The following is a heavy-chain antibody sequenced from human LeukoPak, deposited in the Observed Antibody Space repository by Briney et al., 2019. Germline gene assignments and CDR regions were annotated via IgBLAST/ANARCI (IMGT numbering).Heavy chain of an antibody. V-gene: IGHV3-48*01. CDR2: ISSSSSTI. D-gene: IGHD5-18*01. CDR3: ARVRGYSYGSVGYFDY. J-gene: IGHJ4*02. CDR1: GFTFSSYS. Sequence: GGSLRLSCAASGFTFSSYSMNWVRQAPGKGLEWVSYISSSSSTIYYADSVKGRFTISRDNSKNTLYLQMNSLRAEDTAVYYCARVRGYSYGSVGYFDYWGQGTLVTVSS.